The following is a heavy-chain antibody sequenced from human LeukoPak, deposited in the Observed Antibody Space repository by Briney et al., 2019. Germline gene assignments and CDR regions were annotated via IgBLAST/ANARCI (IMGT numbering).Heavy chain of an antibody. D-gene: IGHD1-14*01. CDR1: GGSISSSSYY. V-gene: IGHV4-39*07. Sequence: SETLSLTCTVSGGSISSSSYYWGWIRQPPGKGLEWIGSIYYSGSTYYNPSLKSRVTISVDTSKNQFSLKLSSVTAADTAVYYCAKNIRRDAFDIWGQGTMVTVSS. J-gene: IGHJ3*02. CDR2: IYYSGST. CDR3: AKNIRRDAFDI.